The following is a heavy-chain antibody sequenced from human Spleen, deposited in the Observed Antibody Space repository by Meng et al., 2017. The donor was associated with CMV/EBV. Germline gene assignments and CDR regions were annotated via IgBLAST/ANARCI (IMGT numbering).Heavy chain of an antibody. CDR1: GYSLSSSNW. Sequence: QVEPREPAPELVKPSYTLSLSCAVSGYSLSSSNWWGWIRQPPGKGLEWIGSIYYSGSTYYNPSLKSRVTISVDTSKNQFSLKLSSVTAADTAVYYCASWPYDSSGYYYETDYWGQGTLVTVSS. CDR3: ASWPYDSSGYYYETDY. CDR2: IYYSGST. J-gene: IGHJ4*02. D-gene: IGHD3-22*01. V-gene: IGHV4-28*01.